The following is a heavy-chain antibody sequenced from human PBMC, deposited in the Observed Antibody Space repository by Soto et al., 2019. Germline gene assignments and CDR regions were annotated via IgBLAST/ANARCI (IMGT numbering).Heavy chain of an antibody. CDR1: GYTFTSYG. D-gene: IGHD6-19*01. CDR3: ARDDSTGYSSGWRLDY. V-gene: IGHV1-18*01. Sequence: QVQLVQSGAEVKKPGASVKVSCKASGYTFTSYGISWVRQAPGQGREWMGWISAYNGNTNYAQKLQGRVTMTTDTSTSTAYMELRSLRSDDTAVYYCARDDSTGYSSGWRLDYWGQGTLVTVSS. CDR2: ISAYNGNT. J-gene: IGHJ4*02.